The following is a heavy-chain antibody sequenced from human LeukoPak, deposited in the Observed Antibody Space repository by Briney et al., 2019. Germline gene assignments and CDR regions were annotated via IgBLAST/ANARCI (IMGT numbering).Heavy chain of an antibody. V-gene: IGHV1-18*01. J-gene: IGHJ4*02. CDR3: ARDRPRLAGTTPYYFDY. CDR1: GYTFTSYG. CDR2: ISAYNGNT. Sequence: SVKVSCKASGYTFTSYGISWVRQAPGQGLEWMGWISAYNGNTNYAQKFQGRVTITADKSTSTAYMELSSLRSEDTAVYYCARDRPRLAGTTPYYFDYWGQGTLVTVSS. D-gene: IGHD1-7*01.